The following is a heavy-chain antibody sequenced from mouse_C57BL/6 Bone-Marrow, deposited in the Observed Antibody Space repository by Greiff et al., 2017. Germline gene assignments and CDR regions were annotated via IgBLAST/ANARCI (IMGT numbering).Heavy chain of an antibody. CDR2: ISSGGSYT. Sequence: EVQGVESGGDLVKPGGSLKLSCAASGFTFSSYGMSWVRQTPDKRLEWVATISSGGSYTYYPDSVKGRFTISRDNAKNTLYLQMSSLKSEDTAMYYCARQGYLAYWGQGTLVTVSA. CDR3: ARQGYLAY. J-gene: IGHJ3*01. D-gene: IGHD2-2*01. CDR1: GFTFSSYG. V-gene: IGHV5-6*01.